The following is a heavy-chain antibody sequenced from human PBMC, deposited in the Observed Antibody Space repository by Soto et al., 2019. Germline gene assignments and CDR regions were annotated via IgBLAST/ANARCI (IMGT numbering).Heavy chain of an antibody. CDR1: QYTFTDFY. CDR2: INPNSGGT. D-gene: IGHD2-15*01. Sequence: ASVKVSCKASQYTFTDFYIHLVRQAPGQGXEWMGGINPNSGGTNSPQKFQGRVTMTRDTSINTAYMELSSLRSDDTAVYYCARTCSGGSCYSSYYYGMDVWGQGTTVTVSS. J-gene: IGHJ6*02. CDR3: ARTCSGGSCYSSYYYGMDV. V-gene: IGHV1-2*02.